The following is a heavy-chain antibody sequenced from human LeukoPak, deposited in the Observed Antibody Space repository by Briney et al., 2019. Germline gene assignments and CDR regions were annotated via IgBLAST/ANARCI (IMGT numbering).Heavy chain of an antibody. CDR2: ISYDGSNK. V-gene: IGHV3-30-3*01. Sequence: GGSLRLSCAASGFTFSSYWMSWVRQAPGKGLEWVAVISYDGSNKYYADSVKGRFTISRDNSKNTLYLQMNSLRAEDTAVYYCARATVPEWYYDFWSGYPDYWGQGTLVTVSS. CDR3: ARATVPEWYYDFWSGYPDY. D-gene: IGHD3-3*01. CDR1: GFTFSSYW. J-gene: IGHJ4*02.